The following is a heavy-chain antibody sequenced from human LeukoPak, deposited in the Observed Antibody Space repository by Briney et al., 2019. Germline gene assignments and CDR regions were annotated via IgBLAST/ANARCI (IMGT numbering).Heavy chain of an antibody. CDR2: IYWDDDK. V-gene: IGHV2-5*02. CDR1: GFSLSTSGVG. D-gene: IGHD6-13*01. Sequence: GSGPTLVNPTQTLTLTCTFSGFSLSTSGVGVGWIRQPPGKALEWLALIYWDDDKRYSPSLKSRLTITKDTSKNQVVLTMTNMDPVDTATYYCALPTGQQLVGLYFDYWGQGTLVTVSS. CDR3: ALPTGQQLVGLYFDY. J-gene: IGHJ4*02.